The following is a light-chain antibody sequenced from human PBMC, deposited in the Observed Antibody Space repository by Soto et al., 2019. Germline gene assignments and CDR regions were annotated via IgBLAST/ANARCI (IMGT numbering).Light chain of an antibody. CDR1: QSVSNNY. Sequence: EVVLTQSPGTLSLSPGERATLSCRASQSVSNNYLAWYQQKPGQSPKLLIFGSSDRATGIPDRFSGSGSGTDFTLTISSLEPEDFAVYYCQQYGSSPPYTFGQGTKPGDQT. J-gene: IGKJ2*01. CDR3: QQYGSSPPYT. V-gene: IGKV3-20*01. CDR2: GSS.